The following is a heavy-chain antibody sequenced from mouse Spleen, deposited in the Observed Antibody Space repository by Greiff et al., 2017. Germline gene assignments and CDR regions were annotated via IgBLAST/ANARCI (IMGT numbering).Heavy chain of an antibody. V-gene: IGHV2-2*01. D-gene: IGHD2-1*01. CDR3: ARNGYGNYVYYFDY. Sequence: QVQLKESGPGLVQPSQSLSITCTVSGFSLTSYGVHWVRQSPGKGLEWLGVIWSGGSTDYNAAFISRLSISKDNSKSQVFFKMNSLQADDTAIYYCARNGYGNYVYYFDYWGQGTTLTVSS. CDR1: GFSLTSYG. J-gene: IGHJ2*01. CDR2: IWSGGST.